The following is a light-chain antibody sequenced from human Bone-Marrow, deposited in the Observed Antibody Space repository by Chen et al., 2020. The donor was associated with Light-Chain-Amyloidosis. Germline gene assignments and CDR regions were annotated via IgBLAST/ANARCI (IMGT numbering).Light chain of an antibody. CDR2: GVN. CDR3: CSYGGRFSLM. J-gene: IGLJ3*02. V-gene: IGLV2-23*02. CDR1: YSDVGSHNF. Sequence: QSALTQPASVSGSPGQSVTIACTGSYSDVGSHNFVSWYQLHPGRAPKLILYGVNNRPSGVSERFSGSKTDNTASLTISGLLGEDEADYYCCSYGGRFSLMFGGATRLTVL.